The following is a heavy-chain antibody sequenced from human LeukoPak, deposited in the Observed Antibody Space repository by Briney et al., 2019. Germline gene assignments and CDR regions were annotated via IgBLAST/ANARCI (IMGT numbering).Heavy chain of an antibody. J-gene: IGHJ4*02. CDR2: ISDDGNNE. D-gene: IGHD2-15*01. Sequence: GGSLRLSCAASGFTFSIYAMHWVRQAPGRGLEWVAIISDDGNNEYYTDSVKGRFTISRDNSKDTLYLQMNSLRAEDTAVYYCARGPYYCSGGSCYRPYYWGQGTLVTVSS. V-gene: IGHV3-30-3*01. CDR1: GFTFSIYA. CDR3: ARGPYYCSGGSCYRPYY.